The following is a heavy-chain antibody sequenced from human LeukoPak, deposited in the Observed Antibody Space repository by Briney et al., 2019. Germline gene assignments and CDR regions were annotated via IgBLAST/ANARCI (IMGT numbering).Heavy chain of an antibody. Sequence: GRSLRLSCAASGFTFSSYGMHWVRQAPGKGLEWVAVISYDGSIKYYADSVKGRFTISRDNSKNTLYLQMNSLRAEDTAVYYCAKGQISEYAYQLNFDYWGQGTLVTVSS. J-gene: IGHJ4*02. CDR3: AKGQISEYAYQLNFDY. CDR2: ISYDGSIK. CDR1: GFTFSSYG. D-gene: IGHD2-2*01. V-gene: IGHV3-30*18.